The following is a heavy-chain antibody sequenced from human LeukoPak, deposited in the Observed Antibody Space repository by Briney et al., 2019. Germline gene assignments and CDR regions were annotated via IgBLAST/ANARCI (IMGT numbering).Heavy chain of an antibody. V-gene: IGHV3-48*01. CDR1: GFTFSSYG. CDR3: ARSWLNFDY. CDR2: ISSSSSTI. Sequence: GGSLRLSCAASGFTFSSYGMTWVRQAPGKGLEWVSYISSSSSTIYYADSVKGRFTISRDNAKNSLYLQMNSLRAEDTAVYYCARSWLNFDYWGQGTLVTVSS. D-gene: IGHD5-12*01. J-gene: IGHJ4*02.